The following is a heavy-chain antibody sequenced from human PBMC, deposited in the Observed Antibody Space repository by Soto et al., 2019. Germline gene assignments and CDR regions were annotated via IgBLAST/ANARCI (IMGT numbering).Heavy chain of an antibody. V-gene: IGHV4-34*01. Sequence: PSETLSLTCAVYGGSFSGYYWSWIRQPPGKGLEWIGEINHSGSTNYNPSLKSRVTISVDTSKNQFSLKLSSVTAADTAVYYCAGPGGRNTRRYYYYYGMDVWGQGTTVTVSS. J-gene: IGHJ6*02. CDR2: INHSGST. CDR1: GGSFSGYY. D-gene: IGHD3-10*01. CDR3: AGPGGRNTRRYYYYYGMDV.